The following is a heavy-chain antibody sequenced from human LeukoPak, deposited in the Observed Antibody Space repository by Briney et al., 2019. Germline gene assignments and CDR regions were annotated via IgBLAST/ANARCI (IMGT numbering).Heavy chain of an antibody. D-gene: IGHD3-22*01. J-gene: IGHJ2*01. Sequence: KPSETLSLTCAVYGGSFSGYYWSWIRQPPGKGLEWIGEINHSGSTNYNPSLKSRVTLSVDTSKRHFSLKLSSVTAADTAVYYCARRPDYYDSVSWFFDLWGRGTLVTVSS. CDR3: ARRPDYYDSVSWFFDL. V-gene: IGHV4-34*01. CDR1: GGSFSGYY. CDR2: INHSGST.